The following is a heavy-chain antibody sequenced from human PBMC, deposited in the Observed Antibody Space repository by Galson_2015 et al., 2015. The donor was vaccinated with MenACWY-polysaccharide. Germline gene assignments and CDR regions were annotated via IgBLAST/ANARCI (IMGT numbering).Heavy chain of an antibody. J-gene: IGHJ4*02. D-gene: IGHD2/OR15-2a*01. V-gene: IGHV1-3*01. Sequence: SVKVSCKASGYTFSRYPMHWVRQAPGQRFEWMGWNTGGNGDTKYSEKLQGRVSITKDTSANTVYMELSSLTYEDTAVVYCARHVIGGGYFDYWGQGTLITVSS. CDR1: GYTFSRYP. CDR2: NTGGNGDT. CDR3: ARHVIGGGYFDY.